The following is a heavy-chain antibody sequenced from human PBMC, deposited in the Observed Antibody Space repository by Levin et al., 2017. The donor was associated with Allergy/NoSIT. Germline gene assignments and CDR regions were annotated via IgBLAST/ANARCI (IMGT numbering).Heavy chain of an antibody. CDR3: ARDRGGLVAGSWYPFDY. CDR1: GYTFTSYA. CDR2: INTNTGNP. Sequence: ASVKVSCKASGYTFTSYAMNWVRQAPGQGLEWMGWINTNTGNPTYAQGFTGRFVFSLDTSVSTAYLQISSLKAEDTAVYYCARDRGGLVAGSWYPFDYWGQGTLVTVSS. V-gene: IGHV7-4-1*02. J-gene: IGHJ4*02. D-gene: IGHD6-13*01.